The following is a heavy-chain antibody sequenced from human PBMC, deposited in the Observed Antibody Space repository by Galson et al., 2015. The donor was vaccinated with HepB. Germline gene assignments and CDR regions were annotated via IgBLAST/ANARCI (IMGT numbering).Heavy chain of an antibody. CDR1: GFTFSSYA. CDR2: ISSSGGST. J-gene: IGHJ6*03. CDR3: AKYYGDYPYYYYYMDI. D-gene: IGHD4-17*01. Sequence: SLRLSCAASGFTFSSYAMSWVRQAPGKGLEWVSAISSSGGSTYYVDSVKGRFTISRDNSKNTLYVQMNSLRAEDTAVYYCAKYYGDYPYYYYYMDIWGQGTLVTVSS. V-gene: IGHV3-23*01.